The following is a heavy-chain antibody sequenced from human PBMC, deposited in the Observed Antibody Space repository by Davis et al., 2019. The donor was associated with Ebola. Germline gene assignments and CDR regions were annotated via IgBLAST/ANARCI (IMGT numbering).Heavy chain of an antibody. CDR2: IYSGGST. D-gene: IGHD6-19*01. CDR3: ATTQWLREFDN. V-gene: IGHV3-53*04. Sequence: GESLKISCAASGFTVSSNYMSWVRQAPGKGLEWVSVIYSGGSTYYADSVKGRFTISRHNSKNTLYLQMNSLRAEDTAVYYCATTQWLREFDNWGQGTLVTVSS. CDR1: GFTVSSNY. J-gene: IGHJ4*02.